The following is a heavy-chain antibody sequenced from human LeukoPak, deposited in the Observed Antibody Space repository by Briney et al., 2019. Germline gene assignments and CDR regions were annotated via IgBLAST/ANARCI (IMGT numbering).Heavy chain of an antibody. CDR2: IYYSGGT. D-gene: IGHD2-15*01. J-gene: IGHJ4*02. CDR3: ARHGDGGLDY. Sequence: SETLSLTCSVSGGSISSGNYHWAWIRQSPGEGLEWIGNIYYSGGTYYKPSLKSRVTISVDTSKNQFSLKLSSVPAADTAVYYGARHGDGGLDYWGQGTLVTVSS. V-gene: IGHV4-39*01. CDR1: GGSISSGNYH.